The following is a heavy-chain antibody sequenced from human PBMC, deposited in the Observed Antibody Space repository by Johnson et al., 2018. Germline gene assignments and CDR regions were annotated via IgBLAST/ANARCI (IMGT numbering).Heavy chain of an antibody. D-gene: IGHD2-8*01. J-gene: IGHJ6*02. CDR3: AFCAHGFCYPGDFYGMDV. CDR2: IIPMFGTA. CDR1: GGMFSSPA. Sequence: QVQLVQSGAEVKKPGSSVKVSCKASGGMFSSPAISCVRQAPGQGLEWMGGIIPMFGTANYAQRFQDRLTITADKPTSTVYMDLSSLRSKDTAIYYCAFCAHGFCYPGDFYGMDVWGQGTTVTGSS. V-gene: IGHV1-69*14.